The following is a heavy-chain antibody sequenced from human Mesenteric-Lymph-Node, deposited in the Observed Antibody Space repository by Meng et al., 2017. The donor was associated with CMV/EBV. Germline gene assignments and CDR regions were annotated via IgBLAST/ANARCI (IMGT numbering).Heavy chain of an antibody. Sequence: SGSGGSMSGYYWSWIRQPPEKGLQWIGYIYYSGTTNYNPSLKSRVTISVDTSKKQFSLMLSSVTAADTAVYYCARTDYGDYALLDFWGRGTLVTVSS. CDR3: ARTDYGDYALLDF. J-gene: IGHJ2*01. D-gene: IGHD4-17*01. CDR1: GGSMSGYY. CDR2: IYYSGTT. V-gene: IGHV4-59*12.